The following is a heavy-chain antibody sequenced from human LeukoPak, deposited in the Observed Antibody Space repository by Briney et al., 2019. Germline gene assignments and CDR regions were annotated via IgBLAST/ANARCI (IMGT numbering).Heavy chain of an antibody. Sequence: ASVKVSCKASGYTFISYGISWVRQAPGQGLEWMGWISAYNGNTNYAQKLQGRVTMTTDTSTSTAYMELRSLRPDDTAVYYCARVRRSWYYFDYWGQGTLVTVSS. CDR2: ISAYNGNT. J-gene: IGHJ4*02. CDR1: GYTFISYG. CDR3: ARVRRSWYYFDY. D-gene: IGHD6-13*01. V-gene: IGHV1-18*01.